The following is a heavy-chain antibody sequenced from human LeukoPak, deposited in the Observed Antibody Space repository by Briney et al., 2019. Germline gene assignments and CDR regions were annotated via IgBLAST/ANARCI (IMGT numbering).Heavy chain of an antibody. CDR3: ARVPHIAVAGIDY. CDR1: GGSFTAYY. CDR2: ITHTGSS. D-gene: IGHD6-19*01. J-gene: IGHJ4*02. Sequence: PSETLSLTCAVSGGSFTAYYWTWIRHSPAKGLERNWEITHTGSSDYNPSLKSRVTMSVDTSKHQFSLILTSVTAADTAVYYCARVPHIAVAGIDYWGQGILVTVSS. V-gene: IGHV4-34*01.